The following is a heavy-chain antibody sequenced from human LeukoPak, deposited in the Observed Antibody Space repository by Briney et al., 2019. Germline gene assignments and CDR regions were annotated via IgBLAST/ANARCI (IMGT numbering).Heavy chain of an antibody. Sequence: PGGSLRLSCAASGFTFSSYSMNWVRQAPGKGLEWLSSISSSSSYIYYADSVKGRFTISRDNAKNSLYLQMNSLRAEDTAVYYCARDGSGNYYYGMDVWGQGTTVTVSS. D-gene: IGHD3-10*01. CDR1: GFTFSSYS. V-gene: IGHV3-21*01. CDR2: ISSSSSYI. CDR3: ARDGSGNYYYGMDV. J-gene: IGHJ6*02.